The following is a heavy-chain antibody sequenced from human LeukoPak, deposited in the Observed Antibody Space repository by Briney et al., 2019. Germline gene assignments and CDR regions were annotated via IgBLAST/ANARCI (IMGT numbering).Heavy chain of an antibody. CDR2: ISSSGSTI. Sequence: GGSLRLSCAASGFTFSDYYMSWIRQAPGKGLEWVSYISSSGSTIYYADSVKGRFTISRDNAKNSLYLQMNSLRAEDTAVYYCARSLGSSSYPPTYYYYGMDVWGQGTTVTGSS. J-gene: IGHJ6*02. V-gene: IGHV3-11*01. CDR1: GFTFSDYY. CDR3: ARSLGSSSYPPTYYYYGMDV. D-gene: IGHD2-2*01.